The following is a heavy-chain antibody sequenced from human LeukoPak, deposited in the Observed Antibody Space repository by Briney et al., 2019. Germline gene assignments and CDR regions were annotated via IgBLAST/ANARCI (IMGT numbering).Heavy chain of an antibody. V-gene: IGHV3-48*03. D-gene: IGHD6-13*01. CDR3: ARDNRYSIFNWFDP. Sequence: GGSLRLSCAASGFTFSSYEMNWVRQAPGKGLEWVSYISSSGSTIYYADSVKGRFTISRDNAKNSLYLRMNSLRAEDTAVYYCARDNRYSIFNWFDPWGQGTLVTVSS. CDR2: ISSSGSTI. CDR1: GFTFSSYE. J-gene: IGHJ5*02.